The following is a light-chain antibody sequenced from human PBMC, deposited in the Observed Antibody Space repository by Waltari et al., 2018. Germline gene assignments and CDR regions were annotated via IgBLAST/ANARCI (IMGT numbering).Light chain of an antibody. J-gene: IGKJ1*01. CDR3: QQYNTYST. V-gene: IGKV1-5*03. Sequence: DIQMTQSPSTLAASVGDSVTITCRASQTINIYLAWYQFKPGKAPKLLIYKASSLESGVPSRFSGSGSGTEFTLTINSLQPDDFATYYCQQYNTYSTFGQGTKVEIK. CDR1: QTINIY. CDR2: KAS.